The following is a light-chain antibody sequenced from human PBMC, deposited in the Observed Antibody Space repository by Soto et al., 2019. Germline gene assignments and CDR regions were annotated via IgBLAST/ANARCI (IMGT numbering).Light chain of an antibody. CDR1: QSVGSK. J-gene: IGKJ3*01. CDR2: DAS. Sequence: EIVMTQSPATLSVSPGERASLSCRASQSVGSKLAWYQHRPGQAPRLLIYDASTRATGFPARFSGSGSGTEFTLTISSLQPEDFAVYYCQQYNNWPPFTVGHGTKVDIK. CDR3: QQYNNWPPFT. V-gene: IGKV3-15*01.